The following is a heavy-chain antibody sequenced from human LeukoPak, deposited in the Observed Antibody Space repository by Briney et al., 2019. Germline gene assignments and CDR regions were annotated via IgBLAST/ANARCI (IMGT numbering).Heavy chain of an antibody. CDR3: ARDRGYDSIGLPWG. CDR2: INPNSGGT. V-gene: IGHV1-2*02. J-gene: IGHJ4*02. CDR1: GYTFTGYY. D-gene: IGHD3-22*01. Sequence: PGASVKVSCKASGYTFTGYYMHWVRQAPGQGLEWMGWINPNSGGTNYAQKFQGRVTMTRDTSISTAYMELSRLRSDDTALYYCARDRGYDSIGLPWGWGQGTLVTVSS.